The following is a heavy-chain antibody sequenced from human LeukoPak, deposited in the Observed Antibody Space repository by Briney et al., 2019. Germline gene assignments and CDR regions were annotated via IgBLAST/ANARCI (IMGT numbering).Heavy chain of an antibody. D-gene: IGHD3-16*01. CDR3: TTGGGGY. V-gene: IGHV3-15*01. CDR1: GFTFSHAW. Sequence: GGSLRLSCAASGFTFSHAWMSWVRQAPGKGLEWVGRIKRKTDGGTTDYAAPVKGRFTISRDDSKNTLYLQMNSLKTEDIAVYYCTTGGGGYWGQGTLVTVSS. J-gene: IGHJ4*02. CDR2: IKRKTDGGTT.